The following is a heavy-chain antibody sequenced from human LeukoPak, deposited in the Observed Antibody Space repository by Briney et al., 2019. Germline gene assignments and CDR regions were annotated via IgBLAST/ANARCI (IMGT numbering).Heavy chain of an antibody. CDR1: GGTFSSYA. V-gene: IGHV1-69*05. CDR2: IIPIFGTA. D-gene: IGHD6-6*01. Sequence: ASVKVSCKASGGTFSSYAISWVRQAPGQGLEWMGGIIPIFGTANYAQKFQGRVTITTDESTSTAYMELSSLRSEDTAVYYCAREGEYSSSSGFDYCGQGSLVTVSS. CDR3: AREGEYSSSSGFDY. J-gene: IGHJ4*02.